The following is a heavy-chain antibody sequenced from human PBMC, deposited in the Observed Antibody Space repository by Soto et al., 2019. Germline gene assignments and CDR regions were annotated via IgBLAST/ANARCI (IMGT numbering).Heavy chain of an antibody. J-gene: IGHJ4*02. V-gene: IGHV1-58*02. CDR3: AAVLATVDPYYFDY. CDR1: GFTFTSSA. Sequence: QMQLVQSGPEVKKPGTSVKVSCKASGFTFTSSAMQWVRQARGQRLEWIGWIVVGSGNTNYAQKFQERVTITRDMXRSTDYMELSSLSSEDTAVYYCAAVLATVDPYYFDYWGQGTLVTVSS. CDR2: IVVGSGNT. D-gene: IGHD4-17*01.